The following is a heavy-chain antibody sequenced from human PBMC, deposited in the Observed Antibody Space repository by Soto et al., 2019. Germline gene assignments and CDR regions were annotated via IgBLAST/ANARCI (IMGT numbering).Heavy chain of an antibody. CDR2: IYYSGST. D-gene: IGHD3-22*01. V-gene: IGHV4-30-4*01. J-gene: IGHJ5*02. Sequence: QVQLQESGPGLVKPSQTLSLTCTVSGGSISSGDYYWSWIRQPPGKGLEWIGYIYYSGSTYYNPSLKSRVTLSVDTSKNQFSLKLGSVTAADTAVYYCARYLPGDSSGYYYAGNWFDPWGQGTLVTVSS. CDR1: GGSISSGDYY. CDR3: ARYLPGDSSGYYYAGNWFDP.